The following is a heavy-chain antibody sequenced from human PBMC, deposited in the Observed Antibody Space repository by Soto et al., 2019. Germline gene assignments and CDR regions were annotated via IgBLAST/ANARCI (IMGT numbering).Heavy chain of an antibody. Sequence: GGSLRLSCAASGFTFSSYGMHWVRQAPGKGLEWVAVIWYDGSNKYYADSVKGRFTISRDNSKNTLYLQMNSLRAEDTAVYYCASLYCSSTSCYPPDAFDIWGQGTMVTVSS. CDR2: IWYDGSNK. J-gene: IGHJ3*02. D-gene: IGHD2-2*01. CDR1: GFTFSSYG. V-gene: IGHV3-33*01. CDR3: ASLYCSSTSCYPPDAFDI.